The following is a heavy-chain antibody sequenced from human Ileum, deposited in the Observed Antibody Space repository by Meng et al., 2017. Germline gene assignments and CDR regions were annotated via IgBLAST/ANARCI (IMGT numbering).Heavy chain of an antibody. J-gene: IGHJ4*02. CDR1: GFTFSGYW. Sequence: EVQLVESGGGLVQPGGSLRLSCAASGFTFSGYWMHWFRQGTGKSLVWLSHINSDGTGTSYAASVRGRFTISRDNAKNTLYLQMNSLTVEDTAVYYCVRDGPNYFDQWGQGTLVTVSS. CDR2: INSDGTGT. V-gene: IGHV3-74*01. CDR3: VRDGPNYFDQ.